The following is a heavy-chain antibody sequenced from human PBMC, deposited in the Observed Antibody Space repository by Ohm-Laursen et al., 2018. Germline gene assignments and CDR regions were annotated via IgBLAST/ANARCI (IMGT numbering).Heavy chain of an antibody. J-gene: IGHJ4*02. CDR1: GFSLSTSGMC. CDR3: ARIRRYSSSWFYFDY. Sequence: TQTLTLTCTFSGFSLSTSGMCVSWIRQPPGKALEWLARIDWDDDKFYSTSLKTRLTISKDTSKNQVVLTVTNLDPVDTATYYCARIRRYSSSWFYFDYWGQGTLVTVSS. CDR2: IDWDDDK. D-gene: IGHD6-13*01. V-gene: IGHV2-70*16.